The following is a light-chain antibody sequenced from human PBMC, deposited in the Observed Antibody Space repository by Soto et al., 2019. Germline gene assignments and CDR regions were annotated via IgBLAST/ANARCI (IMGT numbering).Light chain of an antibody. CDR2: DTS. CDR1: ESVSNY. CDR3: QQRASWPLT. Sequence: EIVLTQSPATLSLSPGERATLSCRASESVSNYLIWYQQKPGLAPRLLIYDTSNRATGIPARFSGSGSGTDFPLTISRKEPEDFAVDYCQQRASWPLTFGGGNKVEI. J-gene: IGKJ4*01. V-gene: IGKV3-11*01.